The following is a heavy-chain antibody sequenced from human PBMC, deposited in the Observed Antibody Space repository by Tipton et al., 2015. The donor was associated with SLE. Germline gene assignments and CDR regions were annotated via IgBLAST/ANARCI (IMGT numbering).Heavy chain of an antibody. J-gene: IGHJ4*02. CDR2: ISYDGSNK. D-gene: IGHD1-26*01. V-gene: IGHV3-30*01. CDR1: GFTFSIYS. Sequence: SLRLSCAASGFTFSIYSTHWVRQAPGKGLEWVAVISYDGSNKHYADSVKGRFTISRDNSKNTLYLQMTSLRAEDTAVYYCARDLVGAIYYFDYWGQGTLVTVSS. CDR3: ARDLVGAIYYFDY.